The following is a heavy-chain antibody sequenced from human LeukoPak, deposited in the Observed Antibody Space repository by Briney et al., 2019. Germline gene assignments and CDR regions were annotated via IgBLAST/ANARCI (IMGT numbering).Heavy chain of an antibody. CDR2: INPDGGDK. CDR1: GFTFSSHW. Sequence: PGGSRRLSCVASGFTFSSHWMTWVRQAPGKRLEWVGNINPDGGDKFYLDSVKGRFTMSRDNARNSLHLQMDSLRAEDTAVYYCARLKGTTSVFDYWGQGTLVTVSS. J-gene: IGHJ4*02. CDR3: ARLKGTTSVFDY. D-gene: IGHD1-26*01. V-gene: IGHV3-7*03.